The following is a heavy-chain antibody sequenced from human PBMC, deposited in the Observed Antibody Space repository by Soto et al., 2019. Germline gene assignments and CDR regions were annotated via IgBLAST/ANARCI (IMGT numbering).Heavy chain of an antibody. CDR2: IDGSGGTT. D-gene: IGHD3-10*01. J-gene: IGHJ5*02. CDR3: AKNSGWFNT. Sequence: GGSLRLSCAASGFPFSSTDMTWVRQAPGKGLEWVSTIDGSGGTTYYADSVKGRFTISRDNSINTVFLQMNSLRTDDTALYFCAKNSGWFNTWGQGALVTVSS. CDR1: GFPFSSTD. V-gene: IGHV3-23*01.